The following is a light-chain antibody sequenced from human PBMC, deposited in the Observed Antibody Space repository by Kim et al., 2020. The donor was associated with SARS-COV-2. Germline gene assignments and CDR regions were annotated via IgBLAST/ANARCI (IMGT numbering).Light chain of an antibody. CDR3: QQYGGSPWT. J-gene: IGKJ1*01. CDR1: QSVSRSY. V-gene: IGKV3-20*01. Sequence: SPGESATLSCRASQSVSRSYLAWYQQKPGQAPRLLIYGASNRAAGIPDRFSGSGSGTDFTLSISRLEPEDFAVYYCQQYGGSPWTFGQGTKVDIK. CDR2: GAS.